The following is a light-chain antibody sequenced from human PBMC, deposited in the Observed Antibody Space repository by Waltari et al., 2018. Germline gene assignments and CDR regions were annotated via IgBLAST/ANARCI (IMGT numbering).Light chain of an antibody. CDR3: MQGTHPPQT. CDR2: KIS. J-gene: IGKJ4*01. V-gene: IGKV2-30*02. CDR1: QSLIHSNGNTY. Sequence: EVVMTQSPLSLPVTPGQPASISCRSSQSLIHSNGNTYVNWFQQRPGQSPRRLIYKISNRDSGVPDRFSGSGSGTDFTLKISRVEAEDVGVYYCMQGTHPPQTFGGGTKVESK.